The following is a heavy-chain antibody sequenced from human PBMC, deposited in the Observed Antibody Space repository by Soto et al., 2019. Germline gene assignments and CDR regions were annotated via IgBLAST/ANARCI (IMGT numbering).Heavy chain of an antibody. Sequence: GGSLRLSCAASGFTFSTYSMHWVRQAPGKGLEWVAVLSYDGRKKDYAGSVKGRFTISRDDSKNTLYLQMNSLRAEDTAVYYCARARSTVAGLFDYWGQGTLVTVSS. CDR3: ARARSTVAGLFDY. V-gene: IGHV3-30*04. CDR1: GFTFSTYS. CDR2: LSYDGRKK. D-gene: IGHD6-19*01. J-gene: IGHJ4*02.